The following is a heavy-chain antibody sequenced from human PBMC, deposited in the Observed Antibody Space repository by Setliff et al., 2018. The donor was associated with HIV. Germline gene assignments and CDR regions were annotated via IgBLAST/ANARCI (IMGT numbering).Heavy chain of an antibody. J-gene: IGHJ5*02. Sequence: SETLSLTCTVAGGSLSNYYWSWIRQSPGKGPEWIGYIYASRSTNHNPSLKSRVTISPDTSKNQFYLRLSSVTAADTAVYYCARHGSNWFDPWGQGTQVTVSS. CDR2: IYASRST. CDR1: GGSLSNYY. D-gene: IGHD3-10*01. CDR3: ARHGSNWFDP. V-gene: IGHV4-4*09.